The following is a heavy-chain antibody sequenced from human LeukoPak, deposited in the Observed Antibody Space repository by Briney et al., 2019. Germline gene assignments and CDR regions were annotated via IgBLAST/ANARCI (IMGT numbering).Heavy chain of an antibody. Sequence: GASVKVSCKASGYTFTGYYMHWVRQAPGQGLEWMGIINPSGGSTSYAQKFQGRVTMTRDMSTSTVYMELSSLRSEDTAVYYCAREDAIAAAEGYYYMDVWGKGTTVTVSS. CDR1: GYTFTGYY. CDR2: INPSGGST. J-gene: IGHJ6*03. V-gene: IGHV1-46*01. D-gene: IGHD6-13*01. CDR3: AREDAIAAAEGYYYMDV.